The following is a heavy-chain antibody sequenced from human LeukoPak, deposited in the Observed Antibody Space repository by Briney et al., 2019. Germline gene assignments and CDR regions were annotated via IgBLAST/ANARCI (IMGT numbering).Heavy chain of an antibody. D-gene: IGHD2-21*02. CDR3: ARTDCGGDCYHQPFDY. V-gene: IGHV4-38-2*02. Sequence: PSETLSLTCTVSGYSISSGYYWGWIRQPPGKGLEWIGSIYHSGSTYYNPSLKSRVTISVDTSKNQFSLKLSSVTAADTAVYYCARTDCGGDCYHQPFDYWGQGTLVTVSS. CDR2: IYHSGST. CDR1: GYSISSGYY. J-gene: IGHJ4*02.